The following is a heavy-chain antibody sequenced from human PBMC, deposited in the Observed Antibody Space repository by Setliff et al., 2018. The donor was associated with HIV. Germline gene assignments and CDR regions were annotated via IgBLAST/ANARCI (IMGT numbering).Heavy chain of an antibody. CDR2: ISAYNGYT. CDR3: ARDLAPPFYFDS. V-gene: IGHV1-18*01. CDR1: GYTFTSYG. J-gene: IGHJ4*02. Sequence: GASVKVSCKASGYTFTSYGISGVRQAPGQGLEWMGWISAYNGYTDYAQNLQGRGTMTADTSTNTAYVGLRSLTSDDTAVYYCARDLAPPFYFDSWGQGPLVTVSS.